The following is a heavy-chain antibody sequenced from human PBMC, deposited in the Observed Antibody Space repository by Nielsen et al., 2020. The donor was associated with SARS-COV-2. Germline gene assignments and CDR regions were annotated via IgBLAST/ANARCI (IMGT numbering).Heavy chain of an antibody. J-gene: IGHJ5*02. V-gene: IGHV4-59*08. Sequence: SETLSLTCTVSGGSISSYYWSWIRQPPGKGLEWIGYIYYSGSTNYNPSLKSRVTISVDTSKNQFSLKLSSVTAADTAVYYCARHVCSSTSCYFWRGRNWFDPWGQGTLVTVSS. CDR1: GGSISSYY. D-gene: IGHD2-2*01. CDR2: IYYSGST. CDR3: ARHVCSSTSCYFWRGRNWFDP.